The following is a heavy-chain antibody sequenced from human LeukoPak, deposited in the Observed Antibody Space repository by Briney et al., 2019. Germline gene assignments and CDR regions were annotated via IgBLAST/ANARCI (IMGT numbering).Heavy chain of an antibody. CDR2: IYYSGST. J-gene: IGHJ4*02. CDR3: ARHSSGLEWLLPFDY. D-gene: IGHD3-3*01. Sequence: PSETLSLTCTVSGGPISSSSYYWGWIRQPPGKGLEWIGSIYYSGSTYYNPSLKSRVTISVDTSKNQFSLKLSSVTAADTAVYYCARHSSGLEWLLPFDYWGQGTLVTVSS. CDR1: GGPISSSSYY. V-gene: IGHV4-39*01.